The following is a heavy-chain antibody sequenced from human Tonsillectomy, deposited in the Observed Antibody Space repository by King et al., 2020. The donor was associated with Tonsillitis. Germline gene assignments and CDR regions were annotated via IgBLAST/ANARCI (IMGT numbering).Heavy chain of an antibody. Sequence: VQLVESGGGLVQPGGSLRLSCVASGFTFYNYAMNWVRQAPGKGLEWVSGVRGSGGGIFSADSVKGRFTISRDNSKNTVYLQMSGLRAEGTAVYYCAKGHAESGSTVTTSFYSWGQGALLTVSS. CDR3: AKGHAESGSTVTTSFYS. CDR1: GFTFYNYA. CDR2: VRGSGGGI. D-gene: IGHD4-17*01. J-gene: IGHJ4*02. V-gene: IGHV3-23*04.